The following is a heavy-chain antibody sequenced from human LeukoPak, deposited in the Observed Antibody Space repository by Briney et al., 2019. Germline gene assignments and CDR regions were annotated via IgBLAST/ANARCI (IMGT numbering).Heavy chain of an antibody. Sequence: SQTLSLTCTVSGGSISTYFWSWIRQPPGKGLEWIGFIYYNGRTKYNPSLESRVTISVDTSKNQFSLRLSSVTAADTAVYYCAKSGVRSWFDPWGQGTLVTVSS. D-gene: IGHD2-15*01. CDR1: GGSISTYF. CDR2: IYYNGRT. J-gene: IGHJ5*02. CDR3: AKSGVRSWFDP. V-gene: IGHV4-59*01.